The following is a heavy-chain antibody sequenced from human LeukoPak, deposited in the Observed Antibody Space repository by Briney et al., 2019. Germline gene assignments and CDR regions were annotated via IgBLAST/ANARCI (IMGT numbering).Heavy chain of an antibody. J-gene: IGHJ3*01. CDR2: ISDGGDDK. V-gene: IGHV3-30*10. CDR3: ASDLDYGDIDDSFDV. CDR1: GFNFSSYA. Sequence: GGSLRLSCAASGFNFSSYAMHWVRQAPGKGLDWVAVISDGGDDKFYTDSVKGRFSISRDNSKNTLYLQMNSLRAEDTAAYHCASDLDYGDIDDSFDVWGQGTMVTVSS. D-gene: IGHD4-17*01.